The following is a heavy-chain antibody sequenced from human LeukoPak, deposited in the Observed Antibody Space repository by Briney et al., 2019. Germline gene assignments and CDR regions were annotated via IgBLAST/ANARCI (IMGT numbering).Heavy chain of an antibody. CDR1: GGSFSGYY. CDR3: ARVRGSSLVRGVNYGMDV. CDR2: INHSGST. V-gene: IGHV4-34*01. D-gene: IGHD3-10*01. Sequence: SETLSLNCAVYGGSFSGYYWSWIRQPPAQGLEWIGEINHSGSTNYNPSLKSRVTISVDTSKNQFSLKLSSVTAADTAVYYCARVRGSSLVRGVNYGMDVWGQGTTVTVSS. J-gene: IGHJ6*02.